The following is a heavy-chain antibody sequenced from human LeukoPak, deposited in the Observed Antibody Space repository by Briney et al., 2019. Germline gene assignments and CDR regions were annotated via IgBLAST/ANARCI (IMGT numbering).Heavy chain of an antibody. CDR1: GFTFGDYA. CDR3: TRDKRVEVYSSGWYGGGY. Sequence: GGSLRLSCTASGFTFGDYAMSWFRQAPGKGLEWVGFIRSKAYGGTTEYAASVKGRFTISRDDSKSIAYLQMNSLKTEDTAVYYCTRDKRVEVYSSGWYGGGYWGQGTLVTVSS. D-gene: IGHD6-19*01. V-gene: IGHV3-49*03. CDR2: IRSKAYGGTT. J-gene: IGHJ4*02.